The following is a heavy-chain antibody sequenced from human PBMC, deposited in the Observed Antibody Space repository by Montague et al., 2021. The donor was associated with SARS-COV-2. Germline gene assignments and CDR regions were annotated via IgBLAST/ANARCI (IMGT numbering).Heavy chain of an antibody. Sequence: SETLSLTCVVSGDSINTDNWWSWVRQPPGKGLEWVVETHQTGGTNYKPSLRSRVSMSFDKSWNQFSLRLTSVTAADTAIYYCARKGSGRSDLAYWGQGTLVTVSS. V-gene: IGHV4-4*02. CDR3: ARKGSGRSDLAY. J-gene: IGHJ4*02. CDR2: THQTGGT. CDR1: GDSINTDNW. D-gene: IGHD1-26*01.